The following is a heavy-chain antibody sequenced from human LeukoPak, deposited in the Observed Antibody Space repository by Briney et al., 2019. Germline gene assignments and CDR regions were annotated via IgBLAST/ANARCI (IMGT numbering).Heavy chain of an antibody. Sequence: ASVKVSCKASGYTFTGYYMHWVRQAPGQGLEWKGRINPNSGGTNYAQKFQGRVTMTRDTSISTAYMELSRLRSDDTAVYYCARVQSEYYYDSSGYYYWGQGTLVTVSS. D-gene: IGHD3-22*01. CDR3: ARVQSEYYYDSSGYYY. CDR2: INPNSGGT. CDR1: GYTFTGYY. V-gene: IGHV1-2*06. J-gene: IGHJ4*02.